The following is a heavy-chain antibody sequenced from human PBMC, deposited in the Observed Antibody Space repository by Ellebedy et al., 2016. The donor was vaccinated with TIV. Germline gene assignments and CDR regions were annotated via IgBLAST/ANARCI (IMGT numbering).Heavy chain of an antibody. J-gene: IGHJ4*02. Sequence: SVKVSXKASGGTFSSYAISWVRQAPGQGLEWMGGIIPIFGTANYAQKFQGRVTITADESTSTAYMELSSLRSEDTAVYYCARVGIFPTEQIAAAGHYFDYWGQGTLVTVSS. V-gene: IGHV1-69*13. CDR2: IIPIFGTA. CDR1: GGTFSSYA. D-gene: IGHD6-13*01. CDR3: ARVGIFPTEQIAAAGHYFDY.